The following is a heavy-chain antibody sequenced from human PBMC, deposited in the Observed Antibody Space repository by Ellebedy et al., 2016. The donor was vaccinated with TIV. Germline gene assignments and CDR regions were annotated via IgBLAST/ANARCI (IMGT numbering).Heavy chain of an antibody. CDR2: ISSSSRTI. CDR1: GFTFSNYI. Sequence: GESLKTSCVAPGFTFSNYIMNWVRQAPGKGLEWVSSISSSSRTIYYADSVTGRFTVSRDDAKNSLYLQMNSLRAEDTALYFCARGSLPYFYGSGTYDPFDSWGRGTLVTVSS. D-gene: IGHD3-10*01. CDR3: ARGSLPYFYGSGTYDPFDS. J-gene: IGHJ4*02. V-gene: IGHV3-21*01.